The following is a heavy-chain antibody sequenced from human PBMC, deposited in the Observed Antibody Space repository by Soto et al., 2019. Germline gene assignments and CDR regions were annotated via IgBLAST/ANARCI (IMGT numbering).Heavy chain of an antibody. CDR2: INAGNGNT. CDR3: AREALVVVAATGWFDP. CDR1: GYTFTSYA. V-gene: IGHV1-3*01. J-gene: IGHJ5*02. Sequence: ASVKVSCKASGYTFTSYAMHWVRQAPGQRLEWMGWINAGNGNTKYSQKFQGRVTITRDTSASTAYMELSSLRSEDTAVYYCAREALVVVAATGWFDPRGQGTPVTVSS. D-gene: IGHD2-15*01.